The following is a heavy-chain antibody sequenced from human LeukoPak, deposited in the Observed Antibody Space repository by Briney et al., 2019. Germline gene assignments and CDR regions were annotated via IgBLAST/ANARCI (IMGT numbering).Heavy chain of an antibody. Sequence: KPGGSLRLSCVASGFTFSSYSMNWVRQAPGKGLEWVSSISSSSSYIYYADSVKGRFTISRDNAKNSLYLQMNSLRAEDTAVYYCARGYNWNEPFDYWGQGTLVTVSS. V-gene: IGHV3-21*01. J-gene: IGHJ4*02. CDR1: GFTFSSYS. CDR2: ISSSSSYI. D-gene: IGHD1-20*01. CDR3: ARGYNWNEPFDY.